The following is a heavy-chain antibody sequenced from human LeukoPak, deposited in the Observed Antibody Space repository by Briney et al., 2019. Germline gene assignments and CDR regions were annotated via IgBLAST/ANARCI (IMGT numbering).Heavy chain of an antibody. Sequence: GGSLRLSCAASGFTFSSYWMSWVRQAPGKGLEWVANIKQDGSEKYYVDSVKGRFTISRDNAKNSLYLQMNSLRAEDTAVYYCARVAANKKIAAKIFDYWGQGTLVTVSS. CDR3: ARVAANKKIAAKIFDY. J-gene: IGHJ4*02. CDR1: GFTFSSYW. D-gene: IGHD6-13*01. CDR2: IKQDGSEK. V-gene: IGHV3-7*01.